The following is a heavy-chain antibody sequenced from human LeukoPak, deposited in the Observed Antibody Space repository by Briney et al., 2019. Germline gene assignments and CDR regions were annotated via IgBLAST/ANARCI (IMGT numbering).Heavy chain of an antibody. V-gene: IGHV4-39*07. Sequence: SETLSLTCTVSGGSISSSSYYWGWIRQPPGKGLEWIGSIYYSGSTYYNPSLKSRVTISVDTSKNQFSLKLSSVTAADTAVYYCARGGRHTATFFDGRGQGTLVTVSS. CDR1: GGSISSSSYY. CDR3: ARGGRHTATFFDG. J-gene: IGHJ4*02. D-gene: IGHD5-18*01. CDR2: IYYSGST.